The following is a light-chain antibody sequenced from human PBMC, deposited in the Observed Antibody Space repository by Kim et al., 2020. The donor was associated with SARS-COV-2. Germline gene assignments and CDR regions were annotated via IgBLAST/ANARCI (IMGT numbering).Light chain of an antibody. J-gene: IGLJ1*01. CDR3: QSADSSGTYGV. CDR2: KDS. Sequence: YELTQPPSVSVSPGQTARITCSGDALSKQYAYWYQQKPGQAPVLVIYKDSERPSGIPERFSGSSSGTTVTLTISGVQAEDEADYYCQSADSSGTYGVFGTGTKVADL. CDR1: ALSKQY. V-gene: IGLV3-25*03.